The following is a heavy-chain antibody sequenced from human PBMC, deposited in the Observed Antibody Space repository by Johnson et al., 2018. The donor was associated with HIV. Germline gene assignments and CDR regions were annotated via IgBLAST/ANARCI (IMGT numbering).Heavy chain of an antibody. CDR2: ISGSGDST. CDR1: GFTFSSYA. D-gene: IGHD3-22*01. CDR3: ARDPHYEDVSGYFGRAFDI. J-gene: IGHJ3*02. Sequence: VQLVESGGGLVQPGRSLRLSCAAYGFTFSSYAMTWVRQAPGKGVEWVSAISGSGDSTYYADSVQGRFTISRDNSKNTLYLQMNSLRAEDTAVYYCARDPHYEDVSGYFGRAFDIWGQGTMVTVAS. V-gene: IGHV3-23*04.